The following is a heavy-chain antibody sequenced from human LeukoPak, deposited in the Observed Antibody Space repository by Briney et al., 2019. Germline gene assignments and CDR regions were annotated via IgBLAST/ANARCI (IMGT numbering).Heavy chain of an antibody. CDR1: GYAISDYY. Sequence: ASLKVSCKASGYAISDYYMHWVRQAPGQGLEWMGWINTKRGETNYAQQFQGRVTLTRDTSINTAYMELNWLRSDDTAVYYYAKDAGKFNFGDYWGQGTLLTVSS. D-gene: IGHD2-15*01. CDR3: AKDAGKFNFGDY. CDR2: INTKRGET. V-gene: IGHV1-2*02. J-gene: IGHJ4*02.